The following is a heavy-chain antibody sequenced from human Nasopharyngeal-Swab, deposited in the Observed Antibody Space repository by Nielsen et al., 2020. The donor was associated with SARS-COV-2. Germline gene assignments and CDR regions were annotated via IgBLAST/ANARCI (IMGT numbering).Heavy chain of an antibody. J-gene: IGHJ4*02. CDR1: RCTFSSYA. V-gene: IGHV1-69*10. Sequence: SVPVSCQASRCTFSSYAISWVRQAPGQGLEWMGGIIPILGIANYAQKFQGRVTITADKSTSTAYMELSSLRSEDTAVYYCASGGTYYFDYWGQGTLVTVSS. CDR2: IIPILGIA. CDR3: ASGGTYYFDY. D-gene: IGHD1-26*01.